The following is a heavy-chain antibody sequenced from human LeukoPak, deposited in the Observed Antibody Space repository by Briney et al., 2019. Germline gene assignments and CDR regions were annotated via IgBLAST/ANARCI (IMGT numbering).Heavy chain of an antibody. Sequence: ASVKVSCKASGYTFTSYGISCVRQAPGQGLEWMGWISAYNGNTNYAQKLQGRVTMTTDTSTSTAYMELRSLRSDDTAVYYCAREKGPGYDILTGYYLPGWFDPWGQGTLVTVSS. CDR1: GYTFTSYG. D-gene: IGHD3-9*01. J-gene: IGHJ5*02. V-gene: IGHV1-18*01. CDR3: AREKGPGYDILTGYYLPGWFDP. CDR2: ISAYNGNT.